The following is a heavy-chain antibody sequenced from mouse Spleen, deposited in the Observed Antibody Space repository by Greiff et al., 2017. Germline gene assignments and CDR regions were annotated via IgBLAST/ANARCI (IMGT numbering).Heavy chain of an antibody. CDR1: GYAFSSSW. D-gene: IGHD2-2*01. Sequence: QVQLQQSGPELVKPGASVKISCKASGYAFSSSWMNWVKQRPGKGLEWIGRIYPGDGDTNYNGKFKGKATLTADKSSSTAYMQLSSLTSEDSAVYFCARGYYGYDNYAMDYWVKEPQSPSPQ. J-gene: IGHJ4*01. CDR2: IYPGDGDT. V-gene: IGHV1-82*01. CDR3: ARGYYGYDNYAMDY.